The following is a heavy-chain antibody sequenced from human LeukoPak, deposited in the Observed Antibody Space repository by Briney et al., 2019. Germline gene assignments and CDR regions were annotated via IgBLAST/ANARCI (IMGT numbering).Heavy chain of an antibody. V-gene: IGHV4-59*01. D-gene: IGHD3-22*01. CDR2: IYYSGST. J-gene: IGHJ6*03. CDR1: GGSISSYY. CDR3: ARGGYYDSSGYYIYYYYYYMDV. Sequence: SETLSLTCTVSGGSISSYYWSWIRQPPGKGLEWIGYIYYSGSTNYDPSLKSRVTISVDMSKNQFSLKLSSVTAADTAVYYCARGGYYDSSGYYIYYYYYYMDVWGKGTTVTVSS.